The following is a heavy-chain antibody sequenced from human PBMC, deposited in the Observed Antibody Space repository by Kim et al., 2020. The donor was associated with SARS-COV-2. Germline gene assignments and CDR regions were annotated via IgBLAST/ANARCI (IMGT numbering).Heavy chain of an antibody. CDR2: IIPIFGTA. V-gene: IGHV1-69*13. J-gene: IGHJ5*02. D-gene: IGHD5-12*01. CDR1: GGTFSSYA. Sequence: SVKVSCKASGGTFSSYAISWVRQAPGQGLEWMGGIIPIFGTANYAQKFQGRVTITADESTSTAYMELSSLRSEDTAVYYCARVGRDGYNPPWFDPWGQGTLVTVSS. CDR3: ARVGRDGYNPPWFDP.